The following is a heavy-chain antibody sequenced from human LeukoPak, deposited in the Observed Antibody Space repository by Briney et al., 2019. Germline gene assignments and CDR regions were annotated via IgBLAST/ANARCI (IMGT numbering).Heavy chain of an antibody. D-gene: IGHD3-10*01. CDR3: ARHYGSGSKYGMDV. CDR2: IYSGGST. CDR1: GFTVSSNY. Sequence: PGGSLRLSCAASGFTVSSNYMSWVRQAPGKGLEWVSVIYSGGSTYYADSVKGRFTISRHNSKNTLYLQMNSLRAEDTAVYYCARHYGSGSKYGMDVWGQGTTVTVSS. V-gene: IGHV3-53*04. J-gene: IGHJ6*02.